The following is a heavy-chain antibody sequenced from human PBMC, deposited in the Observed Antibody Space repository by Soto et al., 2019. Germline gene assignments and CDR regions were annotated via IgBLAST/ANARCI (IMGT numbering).Heavy chain of an antibody. CDR1: GFTFSSYA. D-gene: IGHD6-19*01. V-gene: IGHV3-64*01. CDR2: ISSNGGST. J-gene: IGHJ3*02. CDR3: ARDSRSGGAFDI. Sequence: EVQLVESGGGLVQPGGSLRLSCAASGFTFSSYAMHWVRQAPGKGLEYVSAISSNGGSTYYANSVKGRFTISRDNSKNTLYLQMGSLRAEDMAVYYCARDSRSGGAFDIWGQGTMVTVSS.